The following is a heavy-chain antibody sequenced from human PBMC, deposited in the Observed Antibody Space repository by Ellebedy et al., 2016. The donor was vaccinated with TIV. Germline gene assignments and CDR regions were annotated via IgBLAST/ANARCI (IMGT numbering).Heavy chain of an antibody. V-gene: IGHV1-18*04. J-gene: IGHJ4*02. D-gene: IGHD5-12*01. CDR2: INSYNGNT. Sequence: AASVKVSCKASGYTFTNYGIIWVRQAPGQGLEWMGWINSYNGNTKYAQKIQGRVTMTTDTSTSTASMELRRLRSDDTAVYYCARFPVGEGSGYEFFDYWGQGTLVTVSS. CDR3: ARFPVGEGSGYEFFDY. CDR1: GYTFTNYG.